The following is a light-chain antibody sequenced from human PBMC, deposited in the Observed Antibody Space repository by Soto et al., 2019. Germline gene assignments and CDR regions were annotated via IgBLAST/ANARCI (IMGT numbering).Light chain of an antibody. Sequence: DIQMTQSPSSLSASVGDRVTITCQASQDISNYLNWYQQKPGKAPKLLIYDASNLETGVPSRFSGSGSGTDFTFTISSMQTEDIAKYYCQQYDNIPLTFGGGTKVDIK. V-gene: IGKV1-33*01. CDR2: DAS. CDR3: QQYDNIPLT. J-gene: IGKJ4*01. CDR1: QDISNY.